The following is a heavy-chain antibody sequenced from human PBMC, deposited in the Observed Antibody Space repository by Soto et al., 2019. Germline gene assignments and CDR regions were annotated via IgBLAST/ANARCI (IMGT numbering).Heavy chain of an antibody. D-gene: IGHD1-1*01. CDR2: LNGGTGQT. V-gene: IGHV1-3*01. CDR3: ARGKGMEENYFYYGLDI. J-gene: IGHJ6*02. CDR1: GYTFSTYG. Sequence: ASVKFSCTASGYTFSTYGMHWVRQAPGQSLEWMGWLNGGTGQTRYSQRFQDRVIITRDTSASTGYMELSSLRSEDTAVYYCARGKGMEENYFYYGLDIWGQGTTVTVSS.